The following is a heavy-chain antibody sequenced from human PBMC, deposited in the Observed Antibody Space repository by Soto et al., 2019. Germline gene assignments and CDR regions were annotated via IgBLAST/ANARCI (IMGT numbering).Heavy chain of an antibody. V-gene: IGHV4-31*03. J-gene: IGHJ5*02. D-gene: IGHD2-2*01. CDR1: GGSISSGGYY. CDR2: IYYSGST. Sequence: PSETLSLTCTVSGGSISSGGYYWSWIRQHPGKGLEWIGYIYYSGSTYYNPSLKSRVTISVDTSKNQFSLKLSSVTAADTAVYYCARVGPDIVVVPAAMNWFDPWGQGTLVTVSS. CDR3: ARVGPDIVVVPAAMNWFDP.